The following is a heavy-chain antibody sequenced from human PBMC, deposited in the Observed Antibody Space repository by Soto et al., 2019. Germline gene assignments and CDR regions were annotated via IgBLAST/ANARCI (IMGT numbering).Heavy chain of an antibody. CDR3: ARDRGYDAHDYYYNAMDV. CDR1: GFTFRTYT. V-gene: IGHV3-21*01. J-gene: IGHJ6*02. Sequence: GSLRLSCISSGFTFRTYTMNWVRQAPGKGLEWVSGIRGFSPYTFYAESVRGRFTISRDNAKNSLFLQMDSLRAGDTAVYYCARDRGYDAHDYYYNAMDVWGQGTTVTVSS. D-gene: IGHD3-10*01. CDR2: IRGFSPYT.